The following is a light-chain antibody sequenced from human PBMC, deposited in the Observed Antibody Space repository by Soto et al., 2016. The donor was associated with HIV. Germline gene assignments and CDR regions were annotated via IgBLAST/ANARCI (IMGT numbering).Light chain of an antibody. CDR1: NIGRKS. V-gene: IGLV3-21*03. CDR2: DES. J-gene: IGLJ2*01. CDR3: QVWDTSSDPSVV. Sequence: SYELTQSPSVSVAPGKTARITCGGNNIGRKSVHWYQQKPGQAPVLVVYDESDRPSGIPKRFSASKSGNMATLTISRVEAGGEADYYCQVWDTSSDPSVVFGGGTKLTVL.